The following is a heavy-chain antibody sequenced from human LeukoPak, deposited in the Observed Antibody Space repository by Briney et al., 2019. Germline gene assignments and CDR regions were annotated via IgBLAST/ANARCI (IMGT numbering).Heavy chain of an antibody. V-gene: IGHV4-39*01. CDR3: AIHPQAVLMVYATYGMDV. D-gene: IGHD2-8*01. Sequence: SETLSLTCTVSGGSISSSSYYWGWIRQPPGKGLEWIGSIYYSGSTYYNPSLKSRVTISVDTSKNQFSLKLSSVTAADTAVYNCAIHPQAVLMVYATYGMDVWGQGTTVTVSS. J-gene: IGHJ6*02. CDR1: GGSISSSSYY. CDR2: IYYSGST.